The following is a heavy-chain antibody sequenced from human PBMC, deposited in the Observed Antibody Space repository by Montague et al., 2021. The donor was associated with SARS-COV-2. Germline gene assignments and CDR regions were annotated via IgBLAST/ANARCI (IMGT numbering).Heavy chain of an antibody. CDR1: AGSLSSRSNY. D-gene: IGHD2-8*02. CDR2: VDSAGST. V-gene: IGHV4-39*07. J-gene: IGHJ4*02. CDR3: ARDEYNRYWYKY. Sequence: SETLSLTCTVSAGSLSSRSNYWGWIRQPPGMGLQWIGSVDSAGSTYYSPSLKSRVTISLDTSKNQFSLKLSSVTAADTAVYYCARDEYNRYWYKYWGQGALLTVSS.